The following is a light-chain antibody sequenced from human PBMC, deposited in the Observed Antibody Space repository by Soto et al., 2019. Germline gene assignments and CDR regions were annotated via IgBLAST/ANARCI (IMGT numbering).Light chain of an antibody. V-gene: IGLV2-14*01. CDR2: EVS. Sequence: QSALTQPASVSGSPGQSITISCTGTSSDVGGYNYVSWYQQHPGKAPKLMIYEVSNRPSGVSNRFSGSKSGNTASLTISGLRDEDEADYYCGSYTSSSTLYVFGTGTKVTVL. J-gene: IGLJ1*01. CDR1: SSDVGGYNY. CDR3: GSYTSSSTLYV.